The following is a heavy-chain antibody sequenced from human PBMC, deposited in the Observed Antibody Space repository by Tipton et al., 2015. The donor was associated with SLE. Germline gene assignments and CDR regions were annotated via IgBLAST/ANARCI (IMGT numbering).Heavy chain of an antibody. CDR1: GFTFSSYG. V-gene: IGHV3-48*03. CDR2: ISSSGSTI. J-gene: IGHJ4*02. Sequence: GSLRLSCAASGFTFSSYGMNWVRQAPGKGLEWVSYISSSGSTIYYADSVKGRFTISRDNAKNSLYLQMNSLRAEDTAVYYCARGYDSSGYYYVFGPVFDYWGQGTLVTVSS. D-gene: IGHD3-22*01. CDR3: ARGYDSSGYYYVFGPVFDY.